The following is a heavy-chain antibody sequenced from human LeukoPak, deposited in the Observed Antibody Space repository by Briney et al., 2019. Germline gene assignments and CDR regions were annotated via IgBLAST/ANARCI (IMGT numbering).Heavy chain of an antibody. CDR3: ARLEAVAAPGAFDI. J-gene: IGHJ3*02. CDR2: IYPGDSGT. D-gene: IGHD6-19*01. V-gene: IGHV5-51*01. CDR1: GYRFTSYW. Sequence: GESLKISCKGSGYRFTSYWIGWVRQMPGKGLEWMGIIYPGDSGTRYSPSFQGQVTVSADKSISTAYLQWSSLKASDTAMYYCARLEAVAAPGAFDIWAQGTMVTVSS.